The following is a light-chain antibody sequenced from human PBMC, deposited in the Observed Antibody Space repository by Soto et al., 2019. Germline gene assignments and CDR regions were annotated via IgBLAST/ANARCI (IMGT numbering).Light chain of an antibody. V-gene: IGKV1-5*01. J-gene: IGKJ1*01. CDR1: QSINRW. CDR3: QQYDNSPRT. Sequence: DNQMSQGPSTLSGSVGDRITITCRASQSINRWLAWYQKKPGKAPKLLIFDASSLESGVPSRFSGSGSGTEFTLTISRLEPEDFAVYYCQQYDNSPRTFGQGTKVDIK. CDR2: DAS.